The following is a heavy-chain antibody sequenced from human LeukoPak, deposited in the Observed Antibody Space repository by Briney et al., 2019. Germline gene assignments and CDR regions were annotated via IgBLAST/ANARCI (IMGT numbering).Heavy chain of an antibody. J-gene: IGHJ4*02. V-gene: IGHV4-59*12. CDR2: IYYSGSI. CDR1: GASISSYY. Sequence: SETLSLICTVSGASISSYYWSWIRQPPGKGLEWIGDIYYSGSIKYNPSLKSRVTMSVDTSKNQFSLKLSSVTAADTAVYYCARRGYDSSGYYFNFDYWGQGTLVTVSS. CDR3: ARRGYDSSGYYFNFDY. D-gene: IGHD3-22*01.